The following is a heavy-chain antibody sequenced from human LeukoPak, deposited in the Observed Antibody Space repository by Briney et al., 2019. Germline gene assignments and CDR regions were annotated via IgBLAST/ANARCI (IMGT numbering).Heavy chain of an antibody. CDR1: GGSISSYY. Sequence: SETLSPTCTVSGGSISSYYWSWIRQPAGKGLEWIGRIYTSGSTNYNPSLKSRVTMSVDTSKNQFSLKLSSVTAADTAVYYCASGYCSSTSCYMPHYYYYYYMDVWGKGTTVTVSS. CDR2: IYTSGST. J-gene: IGHJ6*03. CDR3: ASGYCSSTSCYMPHYYYYYYMDV. V-gene: IGHV4-4*07. D-gene: IGHD2-2*01.